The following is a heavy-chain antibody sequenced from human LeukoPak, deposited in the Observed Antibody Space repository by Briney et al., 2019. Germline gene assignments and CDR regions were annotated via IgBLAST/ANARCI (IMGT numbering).Heavy chain of an antibody. J-gene: IGHJ5*01. D-gene: IGHD3-10*01. CDR1: GDSFSSNDAV. CDR2: TFYRSKWYY. V-gene: IGHV6-1*01. Sequence: SQTLSLTCGISGDSFSSNDAVWSWIRQSPSRGLEWLGRTFYRSKWYYDYAPSVRSRITINPDTSKSQFSLQLDSVTPEDTAVYYCAREVAIVRGVRNWFDSWGPGILVTVSS. CDR3: AREVAIVRGVRNWFDS.